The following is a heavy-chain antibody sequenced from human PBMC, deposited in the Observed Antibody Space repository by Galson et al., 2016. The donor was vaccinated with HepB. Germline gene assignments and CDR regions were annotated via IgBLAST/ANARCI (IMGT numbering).Heavy chain of an antibody. J-gene: IGHJ4*02. V-gene: IGHV3-49*03. Sequence: SLRLSCAASGFAFDEYAMSWFRQAPGKGLEWVGFIRSKSYGETTDLAASVKGRFTIARDDSASIAYLHMNSLKTEDTAVYYCARDMIYYDSGGFFYRYYFDHWGQGTLVTVSS. CDR2: IRSKSYGETT. CDR1: GFAFDEYA. D-gene: IGHD3-22*01. CDR3: ARDMIYYDSGGFFYRYYFDH.